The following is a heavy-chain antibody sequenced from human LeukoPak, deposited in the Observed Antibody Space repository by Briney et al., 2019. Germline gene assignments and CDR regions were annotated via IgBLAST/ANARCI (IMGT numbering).Heavy chain of an antibody. CDR3: ARALSMATPLGYYYYYMDV. CDR2: ISGSGGST. D-gene: IGHD5-24*01. Sequence: PGGSLRLSCAASGFTFSSYAMSWVRQAPGKGLEWVSAISGSGGSTYYADSVRGRFTISRDNSKNTLYLQMNSLRAEDTAVYYCARALSMATPLGYYYYYMDVWGKGTTVTVSS. J-gene: IGHJ6*03. CDR1: GFTFSSYA. V-gene: IGHV3-23*01.